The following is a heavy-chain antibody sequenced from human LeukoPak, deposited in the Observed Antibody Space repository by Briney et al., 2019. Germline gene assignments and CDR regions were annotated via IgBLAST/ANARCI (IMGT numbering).Heavy chain of an antibody. CDR3: ARDGGLGYCSGKGCGIDY. J-gene: IGHJ4*02. CDR2: IYYSGST. Sequence: SETLSLTCTVSGGSISSYYWSWIRQPPGKGLEWIGYIYYSGSTNYNPSLKSRVAISVDTSKNQFSLKLSSVTAADTAVYYCARDGGLGYCSGKGCGIDYWGQGTLVTVSS. V-gene: IGHV4-59*01. CDR1: GGSISSYY. D-gene: IGHD2-15*01.